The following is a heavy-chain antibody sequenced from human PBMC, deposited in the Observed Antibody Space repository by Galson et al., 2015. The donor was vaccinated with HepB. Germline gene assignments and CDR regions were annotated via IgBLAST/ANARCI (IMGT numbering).Heavy chain of an antibody. D-gene: IGHD5-12*01. J-gene: IGHJ4*02. CDR2: INPDSGGT. V-gene: IGHV1-2*02. CDR3: ARIYRDSGCEPGDY. Sequence: SVKVSCKASGYTFTDYFLHWVRQAPGQGLEWMGWINPDSGGTKYAQKFQGRVTVTTDTSLSTTYMDLSRLRSDDTAVYYCARIYRDSGCEPGDYWGQGTLVTVSS. CDR1: GYTFTDYF.